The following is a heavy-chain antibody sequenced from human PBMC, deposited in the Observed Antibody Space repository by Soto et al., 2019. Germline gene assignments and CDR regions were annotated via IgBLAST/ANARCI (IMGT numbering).Heavy chain of an antibody. Sequence: ASVKLSSKASGYTFTSYSMHCVRHAPGQSLEWMRWINAGNGNTQYSQTFQSRVTITRDTSSITAYMERSSRRFQYTAFHYCSVVGATIFKQDPFDIWRQGTMVRVSS. D-gene: IGHD1-26*01. CDR1: GYTFTSYS. CDR2: INAGNGNT. V-gene: IGHV1-3*01. CDR3: SVVGATIFKQDPFDI. J-gene: IGHJ3*02.